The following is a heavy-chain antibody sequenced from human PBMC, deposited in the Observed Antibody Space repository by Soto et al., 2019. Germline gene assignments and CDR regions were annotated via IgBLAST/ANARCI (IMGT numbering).Heavy chain of an antibody. D-gene: IGHD6-25*01. Sequence: QVQLEESGGGVVQPGRSLRLSCAASGFSFSYCAMHWVRQAPGKGLEWVAVIWYDGANKYYADSVKGRFTISRDNSKKTLYLQMDSLRADDTGIYYCARDRIAAYYFDYWGQGTLVTVSS. CDR1: GFSFSYCA. CDR3: ARDRIAAYYFDY. J-gene: IGHJ4*02. CDR2: IWYDGANK. V-gene: IGHV3-33*01.